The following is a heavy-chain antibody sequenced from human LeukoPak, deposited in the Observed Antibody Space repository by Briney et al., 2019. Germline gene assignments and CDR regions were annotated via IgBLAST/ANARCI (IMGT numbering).Heavy chain of an antibody. CDR2: IIPIFGTA. J-gene: IGHJ2*01. Sequence: SVKVSCKASGGTFSSYAISWVRQAPGQGLEWMGGIIPIFGTANYAQKFQGRVTITTDESTSTAYMELSSLRSEDTAVYYCATGTTVTDYYWYFDLWGRGTLVTVSS. V-gene: IGHV1-69*05. CDR3: ATGTTVTDYYWYFDL. CDR1: GGTFSSYA. D-gene: IGHD4-17*01.